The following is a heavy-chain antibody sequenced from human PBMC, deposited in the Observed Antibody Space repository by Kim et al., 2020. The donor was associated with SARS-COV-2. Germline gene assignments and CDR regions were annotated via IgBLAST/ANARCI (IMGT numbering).Heavy chain of an antibody. Sequence: ASVKVSCKASGYTFTTYLVHWVRQAPGQGLEWMGVINPSDDTIKYAQKFQGRVSMTTDTSTTTVSMELSSLRSEDMAVYFCARELYGSAPDYWGQGTLVTVSS. CDR2: INPSDDTI. CDR3: ARELYGSAPDY. V-gene: IGHV1-46*01. CDR1: GYTFTTYL. D-gene: IGHD3-10*01. J-gene: IGHJ4*02.